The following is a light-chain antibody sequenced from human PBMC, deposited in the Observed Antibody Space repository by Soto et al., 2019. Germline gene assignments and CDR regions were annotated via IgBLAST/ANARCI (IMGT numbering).Light chain of an antibody. Sequence: QSALIQPPSASGSPGQSVTISCTGTRRDIGGYDFVSWYQQHPGKAPKLLISEVTKRPSGVPDRFSGSKSGNTASLTISGLQSADEADYYCCSFAGGTNLVFGTGTKVTVL. CDR2: EVT. CDR3: CSFAGGTNLV. CDR1: RRDIGGYDF. J-gene: IGLJ1*01. V-gene: IGLV2-8*01.